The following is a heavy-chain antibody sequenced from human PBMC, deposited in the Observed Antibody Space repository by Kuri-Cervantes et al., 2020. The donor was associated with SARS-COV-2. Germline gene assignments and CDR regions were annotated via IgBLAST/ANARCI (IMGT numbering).Heavy chain of an antibody. J-gene: IGHJ4*02. CDR1: GGSINDYY. Sequence: ESLQISCSVSGGSINDYYWGWIRQPPGKGLEWIGYFYSTGVTNYDPSLKTRVTISTDKSKNQLSLKLTSVTAADTAVYYCARDNSRFSGSGFDSWGQGALVTVSS. CDR3: ARDNSRFSGSGFDS. V-gene: IGHV4-59*01. CDR2: FYSTGVT. D-gene: IGHD1-26*01.